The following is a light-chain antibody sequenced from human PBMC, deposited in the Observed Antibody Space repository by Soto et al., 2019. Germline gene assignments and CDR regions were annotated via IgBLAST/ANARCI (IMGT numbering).Light chain of an antibody. V-gene: IGKV1-12*01. Sequence: DIQMTQSPSSLSASVGDRVTITCRASQGISTYLNWYQQKPGKAPKLLIYAASSLQSGVPSRFSGSGSGTDFTLTISSLQPEDCAIYFCQQANSFPITFGQGTRLETK. CDR3: QQANSFPIT. CDR1: QGISTY. J-gene: IGKJ5*01. CDR2: AAS.